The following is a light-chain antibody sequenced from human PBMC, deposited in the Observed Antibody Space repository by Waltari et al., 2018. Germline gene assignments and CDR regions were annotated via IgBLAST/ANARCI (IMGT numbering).Light chain of an antibody. Sequence: DIQMTQSPSSLSASVGDRVAITCRASQSSGGPLNWYQHKPGKAPKLPMFAVSSLHSGVPSRFSGSSSAPEFTLTIDNLQPEDFAIYYCQQTSSAPFTFGPGTRVEIK. CDR2: AVS. CDR1: QSSGGP. CDR3: QQTSSAPFT. V-gene: IGKV1-39*01. J-gene: IGKJ1*01.